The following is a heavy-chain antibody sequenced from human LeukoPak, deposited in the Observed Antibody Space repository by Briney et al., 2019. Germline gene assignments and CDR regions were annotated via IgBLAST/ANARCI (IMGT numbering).Heavy chain of an antibody. CDR1: GFTFSSYE. D-gene: IGHD6-19*01. J-gene: IGHJ5*02. CDR3: AGDGSSGWSAPGSNRNWFDP. Sequence: GGSLILSCAASGFTFSSYEMNWVRQAPGKGLEWISYISSSGSTIYYADSVKGRFTISRDNAKNSLFLQVNSLRAEDTAVYYCAGDGSSGWSAPGSNRNWFDPWGQGTLVTVSS. V-gene: IGHV3-48*03. CDR2: ISSSGSTI.